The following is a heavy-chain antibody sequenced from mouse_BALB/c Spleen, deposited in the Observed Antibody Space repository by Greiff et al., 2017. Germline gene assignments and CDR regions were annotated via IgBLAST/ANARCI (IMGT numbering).Heavy chain of an antibody. J-gene: IGHJ2*01. D-gene: IGHD1-1*01. Sequence: EVKLMESGPSLVKPSQTLSLTCSVTGDSITSGYWNWIRKFPGNKLEYMGYISYSGSTYYNPSLKSRISITRDTSKNQYYLQLNSVTTEDTATYYCARYKGTTVYFDYWGQGTTLTVSS. CDR3: ARYKGTTVYFDY. CDR1: GDSITSGY. V-gene: IGHV3-8*02. CDR2: ISYSGST.